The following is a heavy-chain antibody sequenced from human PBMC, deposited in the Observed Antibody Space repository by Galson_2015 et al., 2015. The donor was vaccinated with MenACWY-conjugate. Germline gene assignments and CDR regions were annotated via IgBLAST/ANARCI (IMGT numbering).Heavy chain of an antibody. V-gene: IGHV3-23*01. CDR3: AKDVYMDV. J-gene: IGHJ6*03. CDR1: GFTFRQYA. CDR2: ISDSGAAT. Sequence: SLRLSCAVSGFTFRQYAMSWVRQAPGTGLEGVAIISDSGAATHYIDSVKGRFTISRDNSKNTLYLQMSRLRAEDTALYYCAKDVYMDVWGKGTTVSVSS.